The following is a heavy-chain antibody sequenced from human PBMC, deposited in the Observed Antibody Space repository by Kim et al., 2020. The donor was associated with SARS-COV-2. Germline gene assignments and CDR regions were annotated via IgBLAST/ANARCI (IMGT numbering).Heavy chain of an antibody. V-gene: IGHV3-23*01. J-gene: IGHJ4*02. CDR1: GFTFSTSP. D-gene: IGHD4-17*01. CDR2: ISWDGKRT. CDR3: AKGVTNSGFDY. Sequence: GGSLRLSCAASGFTFSTSPMGWVRQAPGKGPEWVSRISWDGKRTYYADSVKGRVTISSDKSKNTLYLHMNSLRVEDTAVYYCAKGVTNSGFDYWGQGTQVTVSS.